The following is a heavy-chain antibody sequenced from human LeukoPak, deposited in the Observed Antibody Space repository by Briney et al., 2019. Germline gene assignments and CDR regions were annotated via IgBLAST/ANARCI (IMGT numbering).Heavy chain of an antibody. Sequence: SETLSLTCAVYGGSLSGYYWGWIRQPPGKGLEWIGSIYYSGSTYYNPSLKSRVTISVDTSKNQFSLKLSSVTAADTAVYYCARFQWLVPDYWGQGTLVTVSS. D-gene: IGHD6-19*01. J-gene: IGHJ4*02. CDR3: ARFQWLVPDY. CDR1: GGSLSGYY. V-gene: IGHV4-39*07. CDR2: IYYSGST.